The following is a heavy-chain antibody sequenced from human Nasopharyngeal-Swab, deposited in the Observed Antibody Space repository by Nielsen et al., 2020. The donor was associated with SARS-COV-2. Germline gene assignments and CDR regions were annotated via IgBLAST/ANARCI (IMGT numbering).Heavy chain of an antibody. V-gene: IGHV4-59*13. CDR2: IYYSGST. CDR1: GGPISSYY. J-gene: IGHJ4*02. Sequence: SETLSLTCTVSGGPISSYYWSWIRQPPGKGLEWIGYIYYSGSTNYNPSLKSQVTISVDTSKNQFSLKLSSVTAADTAVYYCARGFDYWGQGTLVTVSS. CDR3: ARGFDY.